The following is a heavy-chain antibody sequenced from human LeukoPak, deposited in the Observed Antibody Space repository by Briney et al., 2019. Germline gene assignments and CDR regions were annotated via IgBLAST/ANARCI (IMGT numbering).Heavy chain of an antibody. CDR2: INWNGGST. CDR1: GFTFSSYE. V-gene: IGHV3-20*04. J-gene: IGHJ4*02. Sequence: GGSLRLSCAASGFTFSSYEMNWVRQAPGKGLEWVSGINWNGGSTGYADSVKGRFTISRDNAKNSLYLQMNSLRAEDTAFYYCARSAEYQLLSPFDYWGQGTLVTVSS. D-gene: IGHD2-2*01. CDR3: ARSAEYQLLSPFDY.